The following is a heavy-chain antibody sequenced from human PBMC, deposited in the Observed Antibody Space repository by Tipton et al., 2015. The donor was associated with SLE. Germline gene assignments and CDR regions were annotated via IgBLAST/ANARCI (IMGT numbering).Heavy chain of an antibody. CDR3: TKVGGSGHFDY. CDR2: IYTTGSN. CDR1: VGPLTSGRYY. Sequence: TLSLTCTVSVGPLTSGRYYWSWIRQRAGKGLEWIGHIYTTGSNNYSPSLKSRVTMSVDTSKNQFSLNLRSVTAADTAVYYCTKVGGSGHFDYWGQGTLVTVSS. J-gene: IGHJ4*02. D-gene: IGHD3-16*01. V-gene: IGHV4-61*09.